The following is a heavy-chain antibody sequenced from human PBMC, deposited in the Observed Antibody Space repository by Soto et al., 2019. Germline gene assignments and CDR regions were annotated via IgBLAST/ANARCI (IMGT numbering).Heavy chain of an antibody. J-gene: IGHJ3*02. CDR3: ARDFHGMVYANGFDAFDI. Sequence: GGSLRLSCAASGFTFSSYAMRWVRQAPGKGLEWVAVISHDGSNKYYADSVKGRFTISRDNSKNTLYLQMNSLRAEDTAVYYCARDFHGMVYANGFDAFDIWGQGTMVTVSS. D-gene: IGHD2-8*01. V-gene: IGHV3-30-3*01. CDR1: GFTFSSYA. CDR2: ISHDGSNK.